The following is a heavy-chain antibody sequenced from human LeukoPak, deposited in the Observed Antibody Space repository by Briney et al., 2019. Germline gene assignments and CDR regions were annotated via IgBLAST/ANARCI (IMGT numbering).Heavy chain of an antibody. V-gene: IGHV3-48*03. J-gene: IGHJ4*02. D-gene: IGHD6-6*01. CDR2: ISSSGSTI. Sequence: GGSPRLSCAASGFTFSTYAMNWVRQAPGKGLEWVSYISSSGSTIYYADSVKDRLTISRDNAKNSLYLQMNSLRAEDTAVYYCARSHSSSSFFDYWGQGTLVTVSS. CDR1: GFTFSTYA. CDR3: ARSHSSSSFFDY.